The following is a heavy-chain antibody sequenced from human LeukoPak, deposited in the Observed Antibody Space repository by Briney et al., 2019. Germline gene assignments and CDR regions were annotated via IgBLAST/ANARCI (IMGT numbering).Heavy chain of an antibody. CDR3: ARGSGDYALDY. V-gene: IGHV3-21*01. J-gene: IGHJ4*02. CDR1: GFTFSSYS. D-gene: IGHD4-17*01. CDR2: ISSSSYI. Sequence: GGSLRLSCAASGFTFSSYSMNWVRQAPGKGLEWVSSISSSSYIYYADSVKGRFTISRDNAKNSLYLQMNSLRAEDTAVYYCARGSGDYALDYWGQGTLVTVSS.